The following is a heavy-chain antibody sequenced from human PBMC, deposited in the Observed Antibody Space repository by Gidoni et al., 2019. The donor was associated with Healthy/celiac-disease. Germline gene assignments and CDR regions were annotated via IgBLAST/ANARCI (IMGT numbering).Heavy chain of an antibody. V-gene: IGHV5-10-1*01. J-gene: IGHJ2*01. CDR2: IGPGDSYT. Sequence: EVQLVQSGAEVKKHGESLRISCKGAGYSFTSYWISGVRQMPVKGLEWMGGIGPGDSYTNYSPSFQGHVTISADKSISTAYLQWSSLKASDTAMYYCARRRRSSCSYWYFDLWGRGTLVTVSS. D-gene: IGHD6-19*01. CDR1: GYSFTSYW. CDR3: ARRRRSSCSYWYFDL.